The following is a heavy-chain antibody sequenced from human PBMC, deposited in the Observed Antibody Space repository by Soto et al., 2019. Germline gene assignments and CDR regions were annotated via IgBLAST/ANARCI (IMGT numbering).Heavy chain of an antibody. V-gene: IGHV1-3*01. J-gene: IGHJ4*02. CDR2: INAGNGNT. CDR3: AREQRTPLGYCSGGSCLGLDY. CDR1: GYTFTSYA. D-gene: IGHD2-15*01. Sequence: ASVKVSCKASGYTFTSYAMHWVRQAPGQRLEWMGWINAGNGNTKYSQKFQGRVTITRDTSASTANMELSSLRSEDTAVYYCAREQRTPLGYCSGGSCLGLDYWGQGTLVTVSS.